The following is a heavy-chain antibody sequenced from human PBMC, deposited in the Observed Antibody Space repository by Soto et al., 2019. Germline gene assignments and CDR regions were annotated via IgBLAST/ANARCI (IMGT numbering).Heavy chain of an antibody. D-gene: IGHD6-19*01. Sequence: ASVKVSCKASGYTFTSYDINWVRQATGQGLEWMGWMNPNSGNTGYAQKFQGRVTMTRNTSIRTAYMELSSLRSEDTAVYYCARGGRGVYSSGWYGYYYYGMDVLGQGTTVTVSS. CDR3: ARGGRGVYSSGWYGYYYYGMDV. CDR1: GYTFTSYD. V-gene: IGHV1-8*01. CDR2: MNPNSGNT. J-gene: IGHJ6*02.